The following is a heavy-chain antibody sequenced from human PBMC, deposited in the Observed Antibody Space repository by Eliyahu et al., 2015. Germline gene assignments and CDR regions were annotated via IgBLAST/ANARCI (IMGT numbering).Heavy chain of an antibody. J-gene: IGHJ3*02. V-gene: IGHV4-39*01. CDR1: GGSISXSSXY. D-gene: IGHD4-17*01. Sequence: QLQLQESGPGXVKPSETLSLTCTVXGGSISXSSXYXGWIRQPPGKGPGWIGSIYYSGSTYYNPSLKSRVTISVDTSKNXFSLKLSSVTAADTAVYYCARPGRGDDYGDPGTHAFDIWGQGTMVTVSS. CDR3: ARPGRGDDYGDPGTHAFDI. CDR2: IYYSGST.